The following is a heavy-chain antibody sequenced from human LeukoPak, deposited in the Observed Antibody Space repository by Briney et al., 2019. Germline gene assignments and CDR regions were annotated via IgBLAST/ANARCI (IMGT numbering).Heavy chain of an antibody. D-gene: IGHD4-23*01. CDR1: GGSISSGDYY. V-gene: IGHV4-30-4*08. Sequence: PSQTLSLTCTVSGGSISSGDYYWSWIRQPPGKGLEWIGYIYCSGSTYYNPSLKSRVTISVDTSKNQFSLKLSSVTAADTAVYYCARDYGGNPDSSYFDYWGQGTLVTVSS. CDR3: ARDYGGNPDSSYFDY. J-gene: IGHJ4*02. CDR2: IYCSGST.